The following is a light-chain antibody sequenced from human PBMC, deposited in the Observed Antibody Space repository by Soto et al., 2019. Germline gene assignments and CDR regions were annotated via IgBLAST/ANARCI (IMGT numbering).Light chain of an antibody. CDR3: QSYDSSLYV. CDR2: GNS. CDR1: SSNIGAGYD. Sequence: QSVLTRPPSVSGAPGQRVTISCTGSSSNIGAGYDVHWYQQLPGTAPKLLIYGNSNRPSGVPDRFSGSKSGTSASLAITGLQAEDGADYYCQSYDSSLYVFGTGTKVTVL. J-gene: IGLJ1*01. V-gene: IGLV1-40*01.